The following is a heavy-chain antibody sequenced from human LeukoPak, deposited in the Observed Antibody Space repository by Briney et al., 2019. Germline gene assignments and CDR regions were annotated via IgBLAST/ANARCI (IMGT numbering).Heavy chain of an antibody. Sequence: GGSLRLSCAASGFTFSTYAMNWVRQAPGKGLEWISGISGSGGSTYYTDSVKGRFTISRDNSENTMDLQMNSLRAGDTAVYYCARSGWSEDYFDYWGQGTLVTVSS. V-gene: IGHV3-23*01. CDR1: GFTFSTYA. CDR2: ISGSGGST. J-gene: IGHJ4*02. D-gene: IGHD6-19*01. CDR3: ARSGWSEDYFDY.